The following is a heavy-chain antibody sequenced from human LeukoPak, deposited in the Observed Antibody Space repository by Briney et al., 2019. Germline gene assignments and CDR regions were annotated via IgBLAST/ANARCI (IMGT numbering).Heavy chain of an antibody. CDR1: GYSFSTYW. J-gene: IGHJ4*02. CDR2: IYPGDSNI. V-gene: IGHV5-51*01. D-gene: IGHD6-19*01. CDR3: ARQNIAVSASDY. Sequence: GESLKIPCKNSGYSFSTYWIGWVRQMPGKGVEWVGIIYPGDSNIRYSPSFQGQVTISADKSISTAYLQWSSLKASDTAMYYCARQNIAVSASDYWGQGTLVTVSS.